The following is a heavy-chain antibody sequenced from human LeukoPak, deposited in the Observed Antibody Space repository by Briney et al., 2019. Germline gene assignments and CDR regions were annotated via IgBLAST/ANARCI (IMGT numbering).Heavy chain of an antibody. V-gene: IGHV3-33*01. J-gene: IGHJ4*02. CDR1: GFTFSTYV. D-gene: IGHD3-22*01. Sequence: GGSLRLSCAASGFTFSTYVMHWVRQAPGKGLEWVAVIWYDGSNKYYADSVKGRFTISRDNSKNTLYLQMNSLNTEDTAVYFCTAKVTKIDVRERPETPFNYWGQGTLVTVSS. CDR2: IWYDGSNK. CDR3: TAKVTKIDVRERPETPFNY.